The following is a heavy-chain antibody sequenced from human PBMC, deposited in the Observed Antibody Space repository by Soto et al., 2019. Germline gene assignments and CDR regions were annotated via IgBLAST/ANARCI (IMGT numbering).Heavy chain of an antibody. CDR2: IHYSGRT. V-gene: IGHV4-59*12. CDR1: NGSISGFY. J-gene: IGHJ4*02. D-gene: IGHD1-26*01. CDR3: VRVGVGIGNRFDS. Sequence: ASETLSLTCSVSNGSISGFYWTWIRQPPGKILEWIGYIHYSGRTDYNPSLTSRATMSVDTSKNQFSLNLKSITAADTAVYYCVRVGVGIGNRFDSWGRGTLVTVSS.